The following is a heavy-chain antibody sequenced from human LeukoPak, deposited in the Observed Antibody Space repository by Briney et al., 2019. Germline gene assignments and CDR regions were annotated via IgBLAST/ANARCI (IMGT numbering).Heavy chain of an antibody. CDR2: IYYSGST. CDR3: ARDWGAADGNWFDP. D-gene: IGHD3-16*01. V-gene: IGHV4-39*07. Sequence: SETLSLTCTVSGGSISSSSYYWGWIRQPPGKGLDWIGSIYYSGSTYYNPSLKSRVTISVDTSKNQFSLKLSSVTAADTAVYYCARDWGAADGNWFDPWGQGTLVTVSS. J-gene: IGHJ5*02. CDR1: GGSISSSSYY.